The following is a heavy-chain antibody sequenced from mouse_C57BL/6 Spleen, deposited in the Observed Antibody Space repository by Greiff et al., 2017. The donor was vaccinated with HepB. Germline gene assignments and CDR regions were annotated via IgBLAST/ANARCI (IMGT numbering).Heavy chain of an antibody. D-gene: IGHD2-1*01. J-gene: IGHJ2*01. CDR3: ARGVYGNYQYYFDY. Sequence: EVQLVESGPELVKPGASVKMSCKASGYTFTDYNMHWVKQSHGKSLEWIGYINPNNGGTSYNQKFKGKATLTVNKSSSTAYMELRSLTSEDSAVYYCARGVYGNYQYYFDYWGQGTTLTVSS. V-gene: IGHV1-22*01. CDR1: GYTFTDYN. CDR2: INPNNGGT.